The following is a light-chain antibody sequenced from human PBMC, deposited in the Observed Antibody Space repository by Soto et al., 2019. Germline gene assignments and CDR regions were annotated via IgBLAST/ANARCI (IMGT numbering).Light chain of an antibody. CDR3: QQYGSSLT. V-gene: IGKV1-5*01. J-gene: IGKJ4*01. CDR1: QSVSSS. Sequence: DIQMTQSPYTLSAFVGDRVTITCRASQSVSSSLAWYQQKPGKAPKLLIYAASTLESGVSSRFSGSGFGTEFTLTISSLQPDDFANYYCQQYGSSLTFGGGTKVDIK. CDR2: AAS.